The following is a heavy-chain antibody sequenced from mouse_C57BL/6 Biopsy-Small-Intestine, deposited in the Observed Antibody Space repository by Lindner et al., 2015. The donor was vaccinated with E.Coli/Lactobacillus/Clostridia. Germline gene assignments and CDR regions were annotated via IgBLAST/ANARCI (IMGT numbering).Heavy chain of an antibody. CDR1: GYTFTGYW. Sequence: VQLQESGAELMKPGASVELSCKATGYTFTGYWIEWVKQRPGHGLEWIGEILPGSGSTNYNEKFKGKATFTADTSSNTAYMQLSSLTTEDSAIYYCARGIYYSNSYYYAMDYWGQGTSVTVSS. CDR2: ILPGSGST. J-gene: IGHJ4*01. CDR3: ARGIYYSNSYYYAMDY. V-gene: IGHV1-9*01. D-gene: IGHD2-5*01.